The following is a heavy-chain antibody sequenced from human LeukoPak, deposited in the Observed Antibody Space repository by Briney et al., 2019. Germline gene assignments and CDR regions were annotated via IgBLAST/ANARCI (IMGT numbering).Heavy chain of an antibody. Sequence: SVRVSCKASGGTFSSYTISWVRQAPGQGLEWMGRIIPILGIANYAQKFQGRVTITADKSTSTAYMELSSLRSEDTAVYYCTSSGYSSSWGIDYWGQGTLVTVSS. CDR2: IIPILGIA. CDR1: GGTFSSYT. V-gene: IGHV1-69*02. CDR3: TSSGYSSSWGIDY. J-gene: IGHJ4*02. D-gene: IGHD6-13*01.